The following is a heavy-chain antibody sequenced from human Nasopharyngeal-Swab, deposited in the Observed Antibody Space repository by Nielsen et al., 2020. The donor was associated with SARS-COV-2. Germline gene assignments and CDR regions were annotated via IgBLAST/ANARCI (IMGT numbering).Heavy chain of an antibody. Sequence: GGSLRLSCAASGFTFTSYSMNWVRQAPGKGLEWVSSISSSSTYIYYADSVKGRFTISRDNAKSSLFLQMNSLRAEDTAVYYCVREGSGSYGNWYFDLWGRGTLVTVSS. CDR1: GFTFTSYS. J-gene: IGHJ2*01. CDR3: VREGSGSYGNWYFDL. CDR2: ISSSSTYI. D-gene: IGHD3-10*01. V-gene: IGHV3-21*01.